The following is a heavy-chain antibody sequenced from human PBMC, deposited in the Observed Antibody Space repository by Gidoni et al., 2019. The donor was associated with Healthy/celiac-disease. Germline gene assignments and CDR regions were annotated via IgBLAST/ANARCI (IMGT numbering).Heavy chain of an antibody. D-gene: IGHD3-3*01. CDR2: IFSNDEK. V-gene: IGHV2-26*01. CDR1: GFSLSNARMG. J-gene: IGHJ2*01. Sequence: QVTLKESGPVLVKPTETLTLTCTVSGFSLSNARMGVSWIRQPPGKALEWLAHIFSNDEKSYSTSLKSRLTISKDTSKSQVVLTMTNMDPVDTATYYCARNGYVFWSGYYPLWYFDLWGRGTLVTVSS. CDR3: ARNGYVFWSGYYPLWYFDL.